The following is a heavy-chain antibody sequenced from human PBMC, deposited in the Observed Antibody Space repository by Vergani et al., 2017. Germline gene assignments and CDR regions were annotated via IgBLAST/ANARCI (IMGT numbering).Heavy chain of an antibody. D-gene: IGHD3-10*01. CDR3: AVRPRVNLVGGGIVTKRTFDY. CDR2: INNDGHT. J-gene: IGHJ4*02. V-gene: IGHV4-34*02. Sequence: QVQLQQWGAGVVQPSGPLSLTCAVFGESFSRFYWSWIRQPPGTGLEWIGEINNDGHTNYNPSLESRVTVSSDTAKNQFSLNLMSVTAADTAMYYCAVRPRVNLVGGGIVTKRTFDYWSQGSLVTVSS. CDR1: GESFSRFY.